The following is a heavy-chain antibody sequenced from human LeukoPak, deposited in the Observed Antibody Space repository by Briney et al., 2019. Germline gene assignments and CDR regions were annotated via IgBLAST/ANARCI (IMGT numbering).Heavy chain of an antibody. CDR1: GYTFTSYG. CDR2: ISAYNGNT. CDR3: ARVGKAAYSSSWYAY. J-gene: IGHJ4*02. D-gene: IGHD6-13*01. Sequence: ASVKVSCKASGYTFTSYGISWVRQAPGQGLEWMGWISAYNGNTNYAQKLQGRVTMTTDTSTSTAYMELRSLRSDDTAVYYCARVGKAAYSSSWYAYWGQGTLVTVSS. V-gene: IGHV1-18*01.